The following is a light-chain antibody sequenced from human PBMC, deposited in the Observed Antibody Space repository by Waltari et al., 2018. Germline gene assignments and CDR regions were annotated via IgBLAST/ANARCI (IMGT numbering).Light chain of an antibody. Sequence: EIVLTQSPATLSLSPGERATLSCRASQSVSSHLAWYQQKPGQAPRLLIYDASNRATGIPARFSGSGSGTDFTLTSSSLAPEDFAVYYCQQRSNWPPSTFGQGTRREIK. CDR1: QSVSSH. CDR3: QQRSNWPPST. V-gene: IGKV3-11*01. J-gene: IGKJ5*01. CDR2: DAS.